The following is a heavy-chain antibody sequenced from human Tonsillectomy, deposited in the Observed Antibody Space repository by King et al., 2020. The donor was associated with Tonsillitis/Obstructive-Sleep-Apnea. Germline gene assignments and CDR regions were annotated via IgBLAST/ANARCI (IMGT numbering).Heavy chain of an antibody. CDR3: AREERGYSYGYYHSYLDY. CDR2: ISYDGSNK. D-gene: IGHD5-18*01. V-gene: IGHV3-30*04. Sequence: VQLVESGGGVVQPGRSLRLSCAASGFTFSSYAMHWVRHAPGKGLEWVAVISYDGSNKYYADSVKGRFTISRDNSKNTLYLQMNSLRAEDTAVYYCAREERGYSYGYYHSYLDYWGQGTLVTVSS. J-gene: IGHJ4*02. CDR1: GFTFSSYA.